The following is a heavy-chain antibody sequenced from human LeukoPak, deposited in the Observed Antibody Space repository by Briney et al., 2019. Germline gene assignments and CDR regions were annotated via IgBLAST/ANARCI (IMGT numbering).Heavy chain of an antibody. V-gene: IGHV3-20*04. Sequence: GGSLRLSCIASGFTFNDYAMNWVRQAPGKGLEWVSGINWSGGSTGYTDSVKGRFTISRDNAKNSLYLQMNSLRVEDTAVYCCARVERGATTDYWGQGTLVTVSS. J-gene: IGHJ4*02. CDR2: INWSGGST. CDR3: ARVERGATTDY. D-gene: IGHD1-26*01. CDR1: GFTFNDYA.